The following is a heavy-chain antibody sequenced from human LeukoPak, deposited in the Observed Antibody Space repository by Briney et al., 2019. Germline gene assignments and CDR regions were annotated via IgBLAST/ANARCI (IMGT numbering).Heavy chain of an antibody. D-gene: IGHD3-16*02. CDR3: ARGRRDYVWGSYRPYYFDY. J-gene: IGHJ4*02. CDR1: GGSISSCGYY. CDR2: IYHSGST. V-gene: IGHV4-30-2*01. Sequence: SETLSLTCAVSGGSISSCGYYWSWIPQPPGKGLEWIGYIYHSGSTYYNPSIKSRVTTSVERSKNQFSLKLSSVTAADTAVYYCARGRRDYVWGSYRPYYFDYWGQGTLVTVSS.